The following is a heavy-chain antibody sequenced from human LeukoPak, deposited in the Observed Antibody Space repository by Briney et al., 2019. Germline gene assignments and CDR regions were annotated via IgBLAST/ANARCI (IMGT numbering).Heavy chain of an antibody. Sequence: GASVKVSCNASGYTFTGYYMHWVRQAPRQRLEGMAWINPNSGGTNYAQKFQGRITMTRDTSISTAYMELSRLRSDDTAVYYCARTMTGDSGNYHFDYWGQGTLVTVSS. J-gene: IGHJ4*02. V-gene: IGHV1-2*02. CDR2: INPNSGGT. CDR3: ARTMTGDSGNYHFDY. CDR1: GYTFTGYY. D-gene: IGHD1-26*01.